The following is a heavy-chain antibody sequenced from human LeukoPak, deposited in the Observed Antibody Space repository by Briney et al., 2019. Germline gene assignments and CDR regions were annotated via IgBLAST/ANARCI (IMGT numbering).Heavy chain of an antibody. CDR3: ARDRTKIGGIDY. Sequence: SETLSLTCTVSGYSISSGYYWGWIRQPPGKGLEWIGSIYHSGSTYYNPSLKSRVTISVDTSKNQFSLNLNSVTAADTAVYYCARDRTKIGGIDYWGQGTLVTVSS. D-gene: IGHD3-16*01. CDR2: IYHSGST. V-gene: IGHV4-38-2*02. CDR1: GYSISSGYY. J-gene: IGHJ4*02.